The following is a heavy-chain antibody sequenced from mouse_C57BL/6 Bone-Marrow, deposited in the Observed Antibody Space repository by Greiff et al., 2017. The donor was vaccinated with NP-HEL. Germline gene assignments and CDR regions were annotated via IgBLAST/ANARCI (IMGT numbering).Heavy chain of an antibody. Sequence: VQLQQSGAELARPGASVKLSCKASGYTFTSYGISWVKQRTGQGLEWIGEIYPRSGNTYYNEKFKGKATPTADKSSSTAYMELRSLTSEDSAVYFCARWNYYGSKGDYWGQGTTLTVSS. D-gene: IGHD1-1*01. CDR1: GYTFTSYG. CDR2: IYPRSGNT. V-gene: IGHV1-81*01. J-gene: IGHJ2*01. CDR3: ARWNYYGSKGDY.